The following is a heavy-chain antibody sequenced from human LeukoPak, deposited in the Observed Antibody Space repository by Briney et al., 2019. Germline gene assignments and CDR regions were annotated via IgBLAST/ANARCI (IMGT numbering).Heavy chain of an antibody. CDR1: GFTFSSCA. J-gene: IGHJ4*02. Sequence: GGSPRLSCAASGFTFSSCAMSWVRQAPGKGMEWVSGISGSGSNTYYADSVKGRFTISRDTSKNTLYLQMNSLRAEDTAVYFCAKSGVGGVKYYFDYWGQGTLVTVSS. D-gene: IGHD2-8*02. V-gene: IGHV3-23*01. CDR2: ISGSGSNT. CDR3: AKSGVGGVKYYFDY.